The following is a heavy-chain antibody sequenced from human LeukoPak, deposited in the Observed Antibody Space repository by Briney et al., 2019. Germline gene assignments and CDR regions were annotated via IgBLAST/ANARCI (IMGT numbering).Heavy chain of an antibody. D-gene: IGHD4-17*01. Sequence: PSETLSLTCTVSGGSISSGDYYRSWIRQPPGKGLEWIGYIYYSGSTYYNPSLKSRVTISVDTSKNQFSLKLSSVTAADTAVYYCARGVRLFDNWLDPWGQGTLVTVSS. J-gene: IGHJ5*02. V-gene: IGHV4-30-4*01. CDR1: GGSISSGDYY. CDR2: IYYSGST. CDR3: ARGVRLFDNWLDP.